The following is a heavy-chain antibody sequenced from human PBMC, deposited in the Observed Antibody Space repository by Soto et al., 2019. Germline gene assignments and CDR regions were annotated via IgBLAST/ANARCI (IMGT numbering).Heavy chain of an antibody. Sequence: PSETLSLTCSVSGGSISSSGYYWGWIRQPPGKGLEWIGSIYYNGSPYNNPSLKSRVTVSVDTSKNQFSLRLSSVTAADTAVYYCARLLHDSRGYYYFDSWGRGTLVTVSS. CDR3: ARLLHDSRGYYYFDS. J-gene: IGHJ4*02. V-gene: IGHV4-39*01. CDR2: IYYNGSP. D-gene: IGHD3-22*01. CDR1: GGSISSSGYY.